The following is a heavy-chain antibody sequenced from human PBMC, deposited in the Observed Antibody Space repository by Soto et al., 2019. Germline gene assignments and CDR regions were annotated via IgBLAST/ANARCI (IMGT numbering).Heavy chain of an antibody. CDR3: ARSIVVVTALDY. D-gene: IGHD2-21*02. J-gene: IGHJ4*02. Sequence: ASVKVSCKASGYTFSTYAIHWVRQAPGQRLEWMGWINAGNGNTKYSQKFQGRVTITRDTSASTAYMELSSLRSEDAAVYYCARSIVVVTALDYWGQGTLVTVSS. V-gene: IGHV1-3*01. CDR2: INAGNGNT. CDR1: GYTFSTYA.